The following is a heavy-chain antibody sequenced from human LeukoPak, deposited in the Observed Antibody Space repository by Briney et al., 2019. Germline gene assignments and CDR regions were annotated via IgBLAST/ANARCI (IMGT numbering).Heavy chain of an antibody. D-gene: IGHD3-22*01. CDR3: ARDLTMMGAFDI. V-gene: IGHV4-39*07. CDR1: GGSISSSSDY. Sequence: SETLSLTCTVSGGSISSSSDYWGWIRQPPGKGLEWIGSIYYSGSTYYNPSLKSRVTISVDTSKNQFSLKLSSVTAADTAVYYCARDLTMMGAFDIWGQGTMVTVSS. J-gene: IGHJ3*02. CDR2: IYYSGST.